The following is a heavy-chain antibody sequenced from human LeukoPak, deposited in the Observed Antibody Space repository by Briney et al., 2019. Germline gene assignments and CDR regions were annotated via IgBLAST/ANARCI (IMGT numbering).Heavy chain of an antibody. CDR2: IKEDGSEK. V-gene: IGHV3-7*01. Sequence: GGSLRLSCAASGFTFSNYWMSWVRQAPEKGLEWVANIKEDGSEKYYVESVEGRFTISRDNAKTSLYLQMNSLRAEDTAVYYCARDRYGDYDFDYWGQGTLVTVSS. J-gene: IGHJ4*02. CDR1: GFTFSNYW. D-gene: IGHD4-17*01. CDR3: ARDRYGDYDFDY.